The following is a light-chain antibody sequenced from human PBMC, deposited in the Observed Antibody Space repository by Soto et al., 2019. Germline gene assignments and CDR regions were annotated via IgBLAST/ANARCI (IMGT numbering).Light chain of an antibody. CDR2: AAS. J-gene: IGKJ2*01. CDR1: QSIYSS. V-gene: IGKV1-39*01. Sequence: IQLTQSPSSLSASVGDRVTITCRASQSIYSSLNWYHQKPWKAPKLLIYAASNLQSGVPSRFSGSGSGTDFTLSISSLQPEDFATYYCQQSYSAPYTFGQGTKLEI. CDR3: QQSYSAPYT.